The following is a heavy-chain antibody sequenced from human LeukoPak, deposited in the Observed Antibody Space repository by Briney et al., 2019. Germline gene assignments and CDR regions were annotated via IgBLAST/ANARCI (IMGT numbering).Heavy chain of an antibody. J-gene: IGHJ5*02. CDR1: GGSISSYY. D-gene: IGHD1-26*01. Sequence: KASETLSLTCTVSGGSISSYYWSWIRQPAGKGLERIGRIYTSGSTNYNPSLKSRVTMSVDTSKNQFSLKLSSVTAADTAVYYCARALDSESRARFDPWGQGTLVSVSS. CDR2: IYTSGST. V-gene: IGHV4-4*07. CDR3: ARALDSESRARFDP.